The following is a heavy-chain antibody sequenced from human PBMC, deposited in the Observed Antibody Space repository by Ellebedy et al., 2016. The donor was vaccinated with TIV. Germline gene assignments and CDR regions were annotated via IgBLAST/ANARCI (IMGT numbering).Heavy chain of an antibody. CDR2: ITGSGGAI. CDR1: GFTFSNYA. CDR3: APCRGLGD. J-gene: IGHJ4*02. Sequence: PGGSLRLSCAASGFTFSNYAMHWVRQAPGAGLEWVSSITGSGGAIKYADSVKGSFTISRDNSKNTLYLQMNSRRVEDTAVYYCAPCRGLGDWGQGTLVTVSS. V-gene: IGHV3-23*01. D-gene: IGHD3-10*01.